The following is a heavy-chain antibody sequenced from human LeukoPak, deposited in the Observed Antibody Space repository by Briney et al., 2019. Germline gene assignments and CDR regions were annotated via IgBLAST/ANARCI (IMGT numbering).Heavy chain of an antibody. V-gene: IGHV4-59*01. CDR1: GGSISSYY. CDR3: ARGMVRGVYYYMDV. D-gene: IGHD3-10*01. CDR2: IYYSGST. Sequence: PSGTLSLTCTVSGGSISSYYWSWIRQPPGKGLEWIGYIYYSGSTNYNPSLKSRVTISVDTSKNQFSLKLSSVTAADTAVYYCARGMVRGVYYYMDVWGKGTTVTVSS. J-gene: IGHJ6*03.